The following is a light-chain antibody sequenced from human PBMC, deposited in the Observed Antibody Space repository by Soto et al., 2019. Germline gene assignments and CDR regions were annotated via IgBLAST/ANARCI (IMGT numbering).Light chain of an antibody. Sequence: DIPMTPSPASLSASVGDRVTITCRASQSITYWLAWYQQKPGRAPKLLIYDVFNLQSGVPSRFSGSGSGTDFTLTNSSLQPDDSATYYCQTYHSCSFTFSQGTKLEIK. J-gene: IGKJ2*01. CDR3: QTYHSCSFT. CDR1: QSITYW. CDR2: DVF. V-gene: IGKV1-5*01.